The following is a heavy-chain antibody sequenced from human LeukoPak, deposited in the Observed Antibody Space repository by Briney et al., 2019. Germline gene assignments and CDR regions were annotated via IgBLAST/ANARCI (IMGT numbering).Heavy chain of an antibody. V-gene: IGHV3-72*01. CDR1: GFTFSDCI. CDR3: SRDGGEGGNSAFDI. J-gene: IGHJ3*02. CDR2: IRRGANSYTT. D-gene: IGHD3-16*01. Sequence: GGSRRLSCAAAGFTFSDCILDWVRQAPGKGMEWVGRIRRGANSYTTEYAASVKGRFTISRDDSKNSLYLHMNSLKTEDTAVYHCSRDGGEGGNSAFDIWGQGTMVTVSS.